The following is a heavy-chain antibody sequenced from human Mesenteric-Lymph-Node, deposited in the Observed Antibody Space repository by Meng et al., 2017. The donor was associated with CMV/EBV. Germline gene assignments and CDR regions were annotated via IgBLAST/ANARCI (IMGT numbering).Heavy chain of an antibody. CDR3: ARLPYDYVWGSYRPYHFDY. J-gene: IGHJ4*02. V-gene: IGHV3-23*01. D-gene: IGHD3-16*02. CDR1: TFNTYA. Sequence: TFNTYAMSWVRQAPGKGLEWVSTIGGSGAITYYADSVKGRFTISRDNSENTVYLQMSSLGAEDTAVYYCARLPYDYVWGSYRPYHFDYWGRGTLVTVSS. CDR2: IGGSGAIT.